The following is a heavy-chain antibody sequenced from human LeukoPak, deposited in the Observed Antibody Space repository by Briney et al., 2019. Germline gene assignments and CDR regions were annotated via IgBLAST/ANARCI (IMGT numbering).Heavy chain of an antibody. CDR3: ASYWRTEADCSSTSCYRVLDY. CDR1: GYTFTDYY. V-gene: IGHV1-69-2*01. D-gene: IGHD2-2*01. J-gene: IGHJ4*02. Sequence: ASVKVSCKVSGYTFTDYYMHWVQQAPGKGLEWMGLVDPEDGETIYAEKFQGRVTITADTSTDTAYMELSRLRSDDTAVYCCASYWRTEADCSSTSCYRVLDYWGQGTLVTVSS. CDR2: VDPEDGET.